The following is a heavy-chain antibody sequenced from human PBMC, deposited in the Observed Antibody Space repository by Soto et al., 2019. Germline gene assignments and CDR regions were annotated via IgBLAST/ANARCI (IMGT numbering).Heavy chain of an antibody. CDR2: LIPINDEP. J-gene: IGHJ6*02. CDR1: GFTFNVYG. CDR3: ARVREPHLDHYGLDV. Sequence: GSSVKVSCKTSGFTFNVYGIHWVRQAPGQGLEWMGGLIPINDEPYYAQKFQGRVTITADKSTTTVHLELSSLRSDDTAVYFCARVREPHLDHYGLDVWGQGTTVTVSS. V-gene: IGHV1-69*10. D-gene: IGHD1-1*01.